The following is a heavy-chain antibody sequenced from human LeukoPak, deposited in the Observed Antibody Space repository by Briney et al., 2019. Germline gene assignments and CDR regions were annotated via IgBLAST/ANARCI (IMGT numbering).Heavy chain of an antibody. CDR1: GFTFSSYG. Sequence: SGGSLRLSCAASGFTFSSYGMHWVRQAPGKGLEWVAVIIYDGSNKYYADSVKGRFTISRDNAKNTLYLQMSFLRADDTAVYFCAKDWAPHFASGSSYFDSWGQGTLVTVSP. V-gene: IGHV3-30*18. J-gene: IGHJ4*02. CDR3: AKDWAPHFASGSSYFDS. CDR2: IIYDGSNK. D-gene: IGHD3-10*01.